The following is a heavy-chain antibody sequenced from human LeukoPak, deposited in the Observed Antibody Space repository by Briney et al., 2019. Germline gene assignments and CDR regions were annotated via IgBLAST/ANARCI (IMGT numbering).Heavy chain of an antibody. Sequence: VASVKVSCKASGYTFTSYDINWVRQAPGQGLEWMGWMNPNSGNTGYAQKFQGRVTMTRNTSISTAYMELSSLRSEDTAVYYCARGGRLLWLGGLPFDPWGQGTLVTVSS. V-gene: IGHV1-8*01. CDR2: MNPNSGNT. D-gene: IGHD3-10*01. J-gene: IGHJ5*02. CDR3: ARGGRLLWLGGLPFDP. CDR1: GYTFTSYD.